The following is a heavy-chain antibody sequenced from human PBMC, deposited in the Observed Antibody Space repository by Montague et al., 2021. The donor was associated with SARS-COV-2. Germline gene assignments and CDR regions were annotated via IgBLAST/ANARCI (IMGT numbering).Heavy chain of an antibody. CDR1: GGSISSYY. V-gene: IGHV4-59*08. Sequence: SETLSLTCTVSGGSISSYYWSWIRQPPGKGLERIGYIYYSGSTNYNPSLKSRVTISVDTSKNQFSLKLSSVTAADTAVYYCARAGSGSYSFYYYYGMDVWGPGTTVTVSS. J-gene: IGHJ6*02. D-gene: IGHD3-10*01. CDR3: ARAGSGSYSFYYYYGMDV. CDR2: IYYSGST.